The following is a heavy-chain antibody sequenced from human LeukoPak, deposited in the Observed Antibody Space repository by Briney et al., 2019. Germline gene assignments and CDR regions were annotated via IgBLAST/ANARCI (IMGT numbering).Heavy chain of an antibody. J-gene: IGHJ1*01. CDR2: LIPVHHKA. Sequence: SVTVSYMASGGTFTKYVISWVGAPPGKGLDWMGRLIPVHHKANYEHKFQGIVILTADKSTSTAYMELTCLRSEDTAAYYCAMLGVIPDWGQGTLITVSS. CDR1: GGTFTKYV. V-gene: IGHV1-69*10. D-gene: IGHD2-21*01. CDR3: AMLGVIPD.